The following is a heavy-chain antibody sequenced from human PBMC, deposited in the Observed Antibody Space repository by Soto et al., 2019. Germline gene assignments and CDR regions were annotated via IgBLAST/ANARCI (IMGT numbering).Heavy chain of an antibody. CDR3: AREGNGSGGFDY. V-gene: IGHV4-31*03. CDR2: IYYSGST. CDR1: GGSISSGGYY. Sequence: QVQLQESGPGLVKTSQTLSLTCTVSGGSISSGGYYWGWIRQHPGKGLEWIGYIYYSGSTYYNPSLKRRVTISVDTSKNQFSLKLSSVTAADTAVYYCAREGNGSGGFDYWGQGTLVTVSS. J-gene: IGHJ4*02. D-gene: IGHD6-19*01.